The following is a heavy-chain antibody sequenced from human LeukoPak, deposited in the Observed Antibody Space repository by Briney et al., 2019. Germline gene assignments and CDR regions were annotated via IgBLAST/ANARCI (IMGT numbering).Heavy chain of an antibody. CDR1: GGSISSYY. CDR3: ARDSSGWYGEDYYYYDMDV. Sequence: SETLSLTCTVSGGSISSYYWSWIRQPPGKGRGWIGYIYYSGSTNYNPSLKSRVTISVDTSKNQFSLKLSSVTAADTAVYYCARDSSGWYGEDYYYYDMDVWGQGTTVTVSS. D-gene: IGHD6-19*01. V-gene: IGHV4-59*01. CDR2: IYYSGST. J-gene: IGHJ6*02.